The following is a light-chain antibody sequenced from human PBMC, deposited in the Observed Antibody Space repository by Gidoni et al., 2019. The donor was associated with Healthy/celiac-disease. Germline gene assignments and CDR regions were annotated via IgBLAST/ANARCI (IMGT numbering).Light chain of an antibody. V-gene: IGKV4-1*01. CDR1: QSVLYSSNNKNY. Sequence: DIVMTQSPDSLAVSLGERATSNCKSSQSVLYSSNNKNYLAWYQQKPGQPPKLLIYLASTRESGVPDRFSGSGSGTDFTLTISSLRAEDVAVYYCQQYYSTPRTFGQGTKVEIK. CDR3: QQYYSTPRT. J-gene: IGKJ1*01. CDR2: LAS.